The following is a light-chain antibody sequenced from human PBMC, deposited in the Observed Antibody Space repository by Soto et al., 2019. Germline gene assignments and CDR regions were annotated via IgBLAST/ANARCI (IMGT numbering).Light chain of an antibody. J-gene: IGKJ1*01. Sequence: EIVLTQSPGTLSLSPGERATLSCRARQSVSSSYLAWFQQKPGQAPRLLIYDASSRATGIPDGFSGSGSGTDFTLTISRLEPEDFAVYYCQQYSRAPPTFGQGTKVDIK. V-gene: IGKV3-20*01. CDR1: QSVSSSY. CDR3: QQYSRAPPT. CDR2: DAS.